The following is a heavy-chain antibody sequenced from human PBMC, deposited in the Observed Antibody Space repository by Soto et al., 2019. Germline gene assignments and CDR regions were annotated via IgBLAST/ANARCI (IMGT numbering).Heavy chain of an antibody. V-gene: IGHV1-69*01. Sequence: QEQLVQSGPEVKRPGSSVKVSCKDSGGLFSSFAISWVRQAPGEGLEWLGGINPVFGTTNHAEKFQGRVTITADESTNTAYMELTSLTSGDTAIYYCARGGGPYVWFNEFWGQGALVTVSS. D-gene: IGHD3-16*01. CDR1: GGLFSSFA. CDR3: ARGGGPYVWFNEF. J-gene: IGHJ4*02. CDR2: INPVFGTT.